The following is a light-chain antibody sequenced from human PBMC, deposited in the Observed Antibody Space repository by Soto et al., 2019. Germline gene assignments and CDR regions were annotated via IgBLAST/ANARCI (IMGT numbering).Light chain of an antibody. CDR1: QSVGTS. J-gene: IGKJ2*01. CDR3: QQYINWPAYS. Sequence: EIVMTQSPATLSLSPGEGATLSCRASQSVGTSLAWYQQKPGQPPRILIFGASTRITGIPARFSGSGSGTEFILTISSLHSEDFGVYYCQQYINWPAYSFGPGTKLEIK. CDR2: GAS. V-gene: IGKV3-15*01.